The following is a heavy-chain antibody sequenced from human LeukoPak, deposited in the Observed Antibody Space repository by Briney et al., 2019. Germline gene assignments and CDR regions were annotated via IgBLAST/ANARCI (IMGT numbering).Heavy chain of an antibody. CDR1: GGFISSSNYY. CDR3: AKTTGRGTVDPGTSGYITF. J-gene: IGHJ4*02. D-gene: IGHD1-26*01. V-gene: IGHV4-39*01. Sequence: SETLSLPCTVSGGFISSSNYYWDWVRQPPGQGLEWIGSIHYSGRTYYNPSLRSRVTISVDTSKNQFSLKMSSVTAADTAVYYCAKTTGRGTVDPGTSGYITFWGQGTLVTVSS. CDR2: IHYSGRT.